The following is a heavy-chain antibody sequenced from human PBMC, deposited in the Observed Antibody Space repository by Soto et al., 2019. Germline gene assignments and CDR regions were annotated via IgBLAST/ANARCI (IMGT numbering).Heavy chain of an antibody. CDR3: VRSNHNTIFGVVNPHGLDV. Sequence: ETLSLTCPVSGVSINSYYWSWVRQPPGKGLEWIGYIHYSGSTNHNPSLKGRVTMSVDTSKNQFSLRLNSVTAADTAVYYCVRSNHNTIFGVVNPHGLDVWGQGTKVTVSS. V-gene: IGHV4-59*12. CDR2: IHYSGST. J-gene: IGHJ6*02. CDR1: GVSINSYY. D-gene: IGHD3-3*01.